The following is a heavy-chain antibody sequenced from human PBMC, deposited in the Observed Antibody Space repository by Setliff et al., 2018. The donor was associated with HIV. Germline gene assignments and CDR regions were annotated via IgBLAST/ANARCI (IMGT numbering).Heavy chain of an antibody. CDR3: ARDPDGCSGGSCPRYYYYGMDV. CDR2: ITSSSSYI. V-gene: IGHV3-21*01. Sequence: GGSLRLSCAASGFTFSTYSMIWVRQAPGKGLEWVASITSSSSYINYADSVKGRFTISRDNAKNSLYLQMNSLRAEDTAVYYCARDPDGCSGGSCPRYYYYGMDVWGQGTTVTVSS. J-gene: IGHJ6*02. CDR1: GFTFSTYS. D-gene: IGHD2-15*01.